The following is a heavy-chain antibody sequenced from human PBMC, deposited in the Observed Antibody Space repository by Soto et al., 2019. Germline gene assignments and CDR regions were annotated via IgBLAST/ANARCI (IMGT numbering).Heavy chain of an antibody. CDR2: IYYSGST. J-gene: IGHJ4*02. CDR1: GGSVSSGSYY. Sequence: QVQLQESGPGLVKPSETLSLTCTVSGGSVSSGSYYWSWIRQPPGKGLEWIGYIYYSGSTNYNPSLKSRVTISVDTSQNQFPLKLSSVTAADTAVYYCARGAKVASDYWGQGTLVTVSS. V-gene: IGHV4-61*01. CDR3: ARGAKVASDY. D-gene: IGHD5-12*01.